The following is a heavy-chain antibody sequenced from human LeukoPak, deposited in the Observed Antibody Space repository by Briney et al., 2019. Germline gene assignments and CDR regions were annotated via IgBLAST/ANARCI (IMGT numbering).Heavy chain of an antibody. CDR1: GFTVSSNY. D-gene: IGHD3-22*01. CDR3: AKGMGYYYDRSGLKGAFDI. CDR2: ISGSGGST. J-gene: IGHJ3*02. V-gene: IGHV3-23*01. Sequence: PGGSLRLSCAASGFTVSSNYMSWVRQAPGKGLEWVSVISGSGGSTYYADSVKGRFTISRDNSKNKLHLQMNSLRAEDTAVYYCAKGMGYYYDRSGLKGAFDIWGQGTMITVSS.